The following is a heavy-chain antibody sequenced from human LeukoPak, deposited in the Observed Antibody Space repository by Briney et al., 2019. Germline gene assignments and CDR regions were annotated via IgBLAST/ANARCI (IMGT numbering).Heavy chain of an antibody. CDR2: INHSGST. D-gene: IGHD3-22*01. CDR1: GGSISSYY. J-gene: IGHJ4*02. V-gene: IGHV4-34*01. Sequence: SETLSLTCTVSGGSISSYYWSWIRQPPGKGLEWIGEINHSGSTNYNPSLKSRVTISVDTSKNQFSLKLSSVTAADTAVYYCARGDYYDSSGYYWIYWGQGTLVTVSS. CDR3: ARGDYYDSSGYYWIY.